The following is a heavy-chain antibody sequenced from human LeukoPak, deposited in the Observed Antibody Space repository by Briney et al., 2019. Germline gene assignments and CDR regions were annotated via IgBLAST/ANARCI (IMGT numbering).Heavy chain of an antibody. CDR1: GFTFKNYA. D-gene: IGHD3-22*01. Sequence: QTGGSLRLSCAASGFTFKNYAMHWVRQTPGKGLEWVALILYEGTVQYYADSVKGRFTISRDNSKNTMFLQMNSLSADDTAVYYCAKSSYYYDSSGLRSPFDYWGQGTLVTVSS. CDR3: AKSSYYYDSSGLRSPFDY. J-gene: IGHJ4*02. CDR2: ILYEGTVQ. V-gene: IGHV3-30-3*02.